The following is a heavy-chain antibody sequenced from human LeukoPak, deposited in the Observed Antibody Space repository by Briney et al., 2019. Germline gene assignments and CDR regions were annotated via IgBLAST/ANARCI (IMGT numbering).Heavy chain of an antibody. CDR1: GDSVSRSDSY. Sequence: SETLSLTCSVSGDSVSRSDSYWDWIRQPPGKGLEWIGTIYYSGRTYYSPSLKSRVTMSVDPSNNQFFLNLRSVTAADTAVYYCARRRYYDGSGYLEWGQGTLLSVSS. J-gene: IGHJ1*01. V-gene: IGHV4-39*01. CDR2: IYYSGRT. CDR3: ARRRYYDGSGYLE. D-gene: IGHD3-22*01.